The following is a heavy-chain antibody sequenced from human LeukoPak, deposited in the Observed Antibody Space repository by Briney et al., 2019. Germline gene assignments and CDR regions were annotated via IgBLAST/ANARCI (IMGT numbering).Heavy chain of an antibody. J-gene: IGHJ4*02. D-gene: IGHD2-15*01. V-gene: IGHV3-74*01. CDR3: ARDNEYCTGGTCRLDY. CDR2: INNDGRST. Sequence: PGGSLRLSCAASGFTFSSYVLSWVRQAPGKGLVWVSRINNDGRSTSYAGSVKGRFTISRDNAKNTLYLQMNSLRAEDTAVYYCARDNEYCTGGTCRLDYWGQGALVTVSS. CDR1: GFTFSSYV.